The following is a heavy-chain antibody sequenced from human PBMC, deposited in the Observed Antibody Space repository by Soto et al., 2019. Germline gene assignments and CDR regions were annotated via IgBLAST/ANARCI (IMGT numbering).Heavy chain of an antibody. CDR3: ARDRMGLNF. CDR1: GFTFSAFW. Sequence: PGGSLRLSCEVSGFTFSAFWMTWVRQAPGQGLEWVANINQDVSEKYYVDSVKGRFTISRDNAKSSLYLQMNSLRDEDTAVYYCARDRMGLNFWGLGTLVTVSS. V-gene: IGHV3-7*01. J-gene: IGHJ4*02. CDR2: INQDVSEK. D-gene: IGHD1-26*01.